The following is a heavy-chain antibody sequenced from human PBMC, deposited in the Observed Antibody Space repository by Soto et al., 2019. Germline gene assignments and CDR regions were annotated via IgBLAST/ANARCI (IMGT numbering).Heavy chain of an antibody. D-gene: IGHD6-19*01. J-gene: IGHJ4*01. CDR1: GFTFSSYW. V-gene: IGHV3-7*01. CDR2: IKQDGSEK. Sequence: QPGGSLRLSCAASGFTFSSYWMSWVRQAPGKGLEWVANIKQDGSEKYYVDSVRGRFTLSRDNAKNSLQLQMNSLRAEDTAIYFCARVAYFNGWIFDYWGQGTLVTVSS. CDR3: ARVAYFNGWIFDY.